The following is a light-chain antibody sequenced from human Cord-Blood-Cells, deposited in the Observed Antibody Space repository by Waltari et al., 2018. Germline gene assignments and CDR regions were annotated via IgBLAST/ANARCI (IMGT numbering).Light chain of an antibody. CDR3: QQYNNWPLYT. CDR2: GAS. V-gene: IGKV3-15*01. CDR1: QSVSSN. Sequence: ETVMTQSLSSLSVSPGVRATLSCRSSQSVSSNLAWYQQKPGQASRLLFDGASTRATGIPARCSGRGSCREFTPTISSLQSEDFAVYYCQQYNNWPLYTFGQGTKLEIK. J-gene: IGKJ2*01.